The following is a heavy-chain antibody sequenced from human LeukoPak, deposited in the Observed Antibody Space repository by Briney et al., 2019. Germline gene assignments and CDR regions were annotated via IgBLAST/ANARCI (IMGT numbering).Heavy chain of an antibody. CDR1: GGTFSSYA. Sequence: ASVKFSCKASGGTFSSYAISWVRQAPGQGLEWMGWINAGNGNTKYSQKFQGRVTMTTDTSTSTAYMELRSLRSDDTAVYYCARDALIAAGIFDYWGQGTLVTVSS. D-gene: IGHD6-13*01. J-gene: IGHJ4*02. CDR3: ARDALIAAGIFDY. V-gene: IGHV1-18*01. CDR2: INAGNGNT.